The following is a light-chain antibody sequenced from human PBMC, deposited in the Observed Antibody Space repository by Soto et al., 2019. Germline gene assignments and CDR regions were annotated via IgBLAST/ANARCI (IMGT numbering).Light chain of an antibody. J-gene: IGKJ1*01. CDR2: GAS. CDR3: QQYVTSAET. Sequence: EIVLTQSPDTLSLSPGERATLSCRASQSVRSNYLAWYQQKPGQAPRPLIYGASSRATGIPDRFSGSGSGTDFTLTISRLEPEDFAVYYCQQYVTSAETFGQGTKVDI. V-gene: IGKV3-20*01. CDR1: QSVRSNY.